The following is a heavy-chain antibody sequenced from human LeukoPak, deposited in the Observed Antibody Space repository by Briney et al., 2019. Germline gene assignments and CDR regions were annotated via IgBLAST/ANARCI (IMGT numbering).Heavy chain of an antibody. CDR1: GFTFSSYG. Sequence: GGSLRLSCAASGFTFSSYGMHWVRQAPGKGLEWVAVISYDGSNKYYADSVKGRFTISRDNSKNTLYLQMNSLRAEDTAVYYCAKGHGPGSYSGYWGQGTLVTVSS. D-gene: IGHD3-10*01. CDR3: AKGHGPGSYSGY. CDR2: ISYDGSNK. J-gene: IGHJ4*02. V-gene: IGHV3-30*18.